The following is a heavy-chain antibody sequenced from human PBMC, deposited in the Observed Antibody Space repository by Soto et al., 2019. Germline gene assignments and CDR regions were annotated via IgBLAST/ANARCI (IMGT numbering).Heavy chain of an antibody. V-gene: IGHV4-31*03. CDR1: GGSISSGGSY. Sequence: QVQLQEAGPGLVKPSQTLSLTCTVSGGSISSGGSYWSSISQHPGKGLEWIGYIYYSGGTDSNPSVKRRVTILVNSSKNQFSLKLSSVTPADTAVYYCARGVTRVRGVIHTPDFHYWGQGILVTVS. CDR2: IYYSGGT. D-gene: IGHD3-10*01. J-gene: IGHJ4*02. CDR3: ARGVTRVRGVIHTPDFHY.